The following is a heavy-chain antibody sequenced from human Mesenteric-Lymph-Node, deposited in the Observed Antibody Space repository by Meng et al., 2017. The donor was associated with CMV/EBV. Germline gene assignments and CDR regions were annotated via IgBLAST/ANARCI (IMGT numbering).Heavy chain of an antibody. Sequence: GGSLRLSCAASGFTVSSNYMSWVRQAPGKGLEWVSVIYSGGSTYYADSVKGRFTISRDNSKNTLYLQMNSLSAEDTAVYYCAGFVVPAAPFYDMDVWGQGTAVTVSS. V-gene: IGHV3-53*01. D-gene: IGHD2-2*01. J-gene: IGHJ6*02. CDR3: AGFVVPAAPFYDMDV. CDR2: IYSGGST. CDR1: GFTVSSNY.